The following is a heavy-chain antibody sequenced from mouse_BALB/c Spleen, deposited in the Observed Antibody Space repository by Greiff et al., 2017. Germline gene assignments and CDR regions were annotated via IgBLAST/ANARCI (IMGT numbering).Heavy chain of an antibody. CDR1: GFNIKDTY. Sequence: VQLQQSGAELVKPGASVKLSCTASGFNIKDTYMHWVKQRPEQGLEWIGRIDPANGNTKYDPKFKDKATLTADKSSSTAYMQLSSLTSEDSAVYYCARSGGTWFAYWGQGTLVTVSA. CDR2: IDPANGNT. V-gene: IGHV14-3*02. D-gene: IGHD3-1*01. J-gene: IGHJ3*01. CDR3: ARSGGTWFAY.